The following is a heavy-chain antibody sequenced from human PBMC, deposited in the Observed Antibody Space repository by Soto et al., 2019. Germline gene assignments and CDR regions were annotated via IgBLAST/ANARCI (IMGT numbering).Heavy chain of an antibody. Sequence: QVQLVETGGGVVQPGRSLRLSCAASGFSFSIYAMHWFRQAPGKGLEWVAVISYDGSNKYYADSVKGRFTISRDNSKNTLYLQMHSLVAEDTAVYYCARDGGELVPAPYFDCWGQGTLVTVSS. CDR2: ISYDGSNK. V-gene: IGHV3-30-3*01. CDR1: GFSFSIYA. D-gene: IGHD6-13*01. J-gene: IGHJ4*02. CDR3: ARDGGELVPAPYFDC.